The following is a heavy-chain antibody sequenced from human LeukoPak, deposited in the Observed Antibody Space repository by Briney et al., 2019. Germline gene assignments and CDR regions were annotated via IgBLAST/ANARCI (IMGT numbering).Heavy chain of an antibody. D-gene: IGHD3-3*01. J-gene: IGHJ5*02. CDR1: GGSFSGYY. V-gene: IGHV4-34*01. CDR2: INHSGST. CDR3: ARGYALKYYDYWSGYGGPNWFDP. Sequence: SETLSLTCAVYGGSFSGYYWSWIRQPPGKGLEWSGEINHSGSTNYNASLKSRVTVSVDTSKNQFSLKLSSVTAADTAVYYCARGYALKYYDYWSGYGGPNWFDPWGQGTLVTVSS.